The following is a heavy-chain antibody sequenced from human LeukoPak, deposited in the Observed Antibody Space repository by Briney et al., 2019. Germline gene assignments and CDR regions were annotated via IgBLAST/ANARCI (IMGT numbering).Heavy chain of an antibody. CDR1: GFTFSSYA. CDR2: ISGSGGST. V-gene: IGHV3-23*01. Sequence: GGSLRLSCAASGFTFSSYAMSWVRQAPGKGLEWVSAISGSGGSTCYADSVKGRFTISRDNSKNTLYLQMNSLRAEDTAVYYCAKDQGGSSWVRYYGMDVWGKGTTVTVSS. D-gene: IGHD6-13*01. CDR3: AKDQGGSSWVRYYGMDV. J-gene: IGHJ6*04.